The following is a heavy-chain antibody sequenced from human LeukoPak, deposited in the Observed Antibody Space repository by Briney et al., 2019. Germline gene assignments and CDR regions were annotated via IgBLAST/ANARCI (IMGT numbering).Heavy chain of an antibody. J-gene: IGHJ4*02. V-gene: IGHV4-59*08. CDR3: ARYEAVAGVFDY. CDR2: IYYSGST. CDR1: GGSISSYY. Sequence: SETLSLTCTVSGGSISSYYWSWIRQPPGKGLEWIGYIYYSGSTNYNPSLKSRVTISVKTSKNQFSLKLSSVTAADTAVYYCARYEAVAGVFDYWGQGTLVTVSS. D-gene: IGHD6-19*01.